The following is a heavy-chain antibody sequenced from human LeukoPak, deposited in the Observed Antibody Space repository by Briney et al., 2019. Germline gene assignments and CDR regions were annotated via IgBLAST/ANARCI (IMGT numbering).Heavy chain of an antibody. Sequence: GGSLRLSCAASGFTFSSYGIHWVRQAPGKGLEWVAVISYDGSNKYYVDSVKGRFTISRDNSKNTLHLQMSSLRAEDTAVYYCAKDSGGYTYIFDHWGQGTLVTVSS. V-gene: IGHV3-30*18. CDR2: ISYDGSNK. CDR1: GFTFSSYG. D-gene: IGHD5-18*01. J-gene: IGHJ4*02. CDR3: AKDSGGYTYIFDH.